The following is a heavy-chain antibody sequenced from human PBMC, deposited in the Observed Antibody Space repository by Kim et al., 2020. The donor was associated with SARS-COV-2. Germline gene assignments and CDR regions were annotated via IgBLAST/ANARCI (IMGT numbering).Heavy chain of an antibody. V-gene: IGHV1-3*01. J-gene: IGHJ4*02. CDR3: ASFSPGYSSSWHRRDFDY. Sequence: QGRVTITRDTSASTAYMELSSLRSEDTAVYYCASFSPGYSSSWHRRDFDYWGQGTLVTVSS. D-gene: IGHD6-13*01.